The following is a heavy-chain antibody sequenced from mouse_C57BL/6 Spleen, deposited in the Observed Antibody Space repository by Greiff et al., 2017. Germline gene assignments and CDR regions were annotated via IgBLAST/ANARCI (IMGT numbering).Heavy chain of an antibody. V-gene: IGHV14-3*01. CDR2: IDPANGNT. J-gene: IGHJ3*01. CDR3: ARSYYGSSWPWFAY. Sequence: VHVKQSVAELVRPGASVKLSCTASGFNIKNTYMHWVKQRPEQGLEWIGRIDPANGNTIYAPKFQGKATITADTSSNTAYLQLSSLTSEDTAIYYCARSYYGSSWPWFAYWGQGTLVTVSA. CDR1: GFNIKNTY. D-gene: IGHD1-1*01.